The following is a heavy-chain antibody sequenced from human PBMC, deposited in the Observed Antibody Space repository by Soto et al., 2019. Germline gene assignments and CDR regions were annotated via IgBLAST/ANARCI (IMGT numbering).Heavy chain of an antibody. CDR1: GDSMTSGDYS. D-gene: IGHD2-2*01. Sequence: QLQLQESGSRLVKSSQTLSLTCTVSGDSMTSGDYSWSWIRQPPGKGLEWLGYIYRTGNTHYNTSLKSRVFISQDRSKNQFSLELTSVTAADTAVYYCARGDYQYSIDYGVQGTIVTVSS. V-gene: IGHV4-30-2*01. CDR3: ARGDYQYSIDY. CDR2: IYRTGNT. J-gene: IGHJ4*02.